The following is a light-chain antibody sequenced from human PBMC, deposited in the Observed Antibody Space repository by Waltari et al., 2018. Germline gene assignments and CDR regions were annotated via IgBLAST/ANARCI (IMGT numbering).Light chain of an antibody. CDR2: GAS. Sequence: EIVLTQSPGTLSLSPGDRATLSCRASQSVGRTLAWYQQKPGQAPSLVIYGASIRGTGIPDRVSGSGSGTDFSLTISRLGPEDFAVYYCQHYVALPVTFGQGTKVEIK. J-gene: IGKJ1*01. CDR3: QHYVALPVT. V-gene: IGKV3-20*01. CDR1: QSVGRT.